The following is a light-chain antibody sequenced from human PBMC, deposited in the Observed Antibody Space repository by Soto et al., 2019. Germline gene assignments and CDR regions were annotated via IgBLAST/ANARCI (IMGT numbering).Light chain of an antibody. CDR2: AAS. CDR1: QGISSY. V-gene: IGKV1-9*01. Sequence: DIQFTQSPSFLSASVGDRVTITCRASQGISSYLAWYQQKPGKAPKLLIYAASTLQSGVPSRFSGSGSGTEFTLTISRLQPEDFATYYCQQLNSYPITFGQGTRLEIK. CDR3: QQLNSYPIT. J-gene: IGKJ5*01.